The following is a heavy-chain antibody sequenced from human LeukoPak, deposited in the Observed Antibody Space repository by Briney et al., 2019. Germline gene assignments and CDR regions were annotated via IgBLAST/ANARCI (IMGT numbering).Heavy chain of an antibody. CDR3: ARGGSSRFDP. J-gene: IGHJ5*02. CDR2: THYSGST. D-gene: IGHD3-10*01. Sequence: SQTLSLTCTVSGGSISSGGYHWSWIRQHPGKGLEWIGYTHYSGSTYYNPSLKSRVTISLDTSKNQYSPKLNSVTAADTAVYYCARGGSSRFDPWGQGTLVTVSS. CDR1: GGSISSGGYH. V-gene: IGHV4-31*03.